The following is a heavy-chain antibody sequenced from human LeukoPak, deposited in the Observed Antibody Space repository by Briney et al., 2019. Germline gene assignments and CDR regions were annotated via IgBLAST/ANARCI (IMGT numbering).Heavy chain of an antibody. Sequence: GGSLRLSCAASGFTFSSYSMNWVRQAPGKGLEWVSSISSSSSYIYYADSVKGRFTISRDNAKNSLYLQMNSLRAEDTAVYYCARRLIAAAGQFDYGGQGTLVTVSS. D-gene: IGHD6-13*01. CDR3: ARRLIAAAGQFDY. CDR2: ISSSSSYI. V-gene: IGHV3-21*01. J-gene: IGHJ4*02. CDR1: GFTFSSYS.